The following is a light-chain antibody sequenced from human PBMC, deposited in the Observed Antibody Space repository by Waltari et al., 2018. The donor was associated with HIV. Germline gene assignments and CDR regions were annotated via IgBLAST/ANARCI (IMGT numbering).Light chain of an antibody. V-gene: IGLV3-1*01. CDR3: QAWDTNSVV. CDR2: QDT. J-gene: IGLJ2*01. Sequence: SYELTQPPSVSVSQGQTASITCSGDKLGNKYACWYQQKPGLSPVLLIYQDTKRPSGIPERFSGSNSGNTATLLISGTQAMDEADYYCQAWDTNSVVFGGGTRLTVL. CDR1: KLGNKY.